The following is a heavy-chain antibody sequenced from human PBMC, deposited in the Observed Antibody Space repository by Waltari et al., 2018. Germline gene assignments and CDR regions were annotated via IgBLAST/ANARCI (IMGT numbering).Heavy chain of an antibody. CDR1: GFSFSKAW. Sequence: EVQLVESGGGLIKHGWSLRLSCSASGFSFSKAWMSWVRQAPGKGLEWVGRIKNKTDGGTTEYAAPVKGRFTISRDDSKNTLYLQMNSLKSEDTAVYYCWAVSFDYWGQGTLVTVSS. D-gene: IGHD1-20*01. J-gene: IGHJ4*02. V-gene: IGHV3-15*01. CDR2: IKNKTDGGTT. CDR3: WAVSFDY.